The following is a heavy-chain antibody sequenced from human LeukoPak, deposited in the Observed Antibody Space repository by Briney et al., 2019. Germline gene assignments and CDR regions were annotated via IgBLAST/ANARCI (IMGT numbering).Heavy chain of an antibody. CDR3: AKSRGEYQLPDPFDY. D-gene: IGHD2-2*01. Sequence: PGGSLRLSCAASGFTFSSYGMHWVRQAPGKGLEWVAVISYDGSNKYYADSVKGRFTISRDNSKNTLYLQMNSLRAEDTAVYYCAKSRGEYQLPDPFDYWGQGTLVTVSS. CDR2: ISYDGSNK. J-gene: IGHJ4*02. CDR1: GFTFSSYG. V-gene: IGHV3-30*18.